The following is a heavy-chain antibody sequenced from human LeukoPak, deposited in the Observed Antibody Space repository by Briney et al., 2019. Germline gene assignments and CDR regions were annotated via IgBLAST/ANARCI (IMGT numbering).Heavy chain of an antibody. CDR3: ARLYSSSWYSGSA. CDR1: GFTFSSYS. D-gene: IGHD6-13*01. Sequence: GSLRLSCAASGFTFSSYSMNWVRQAPGKGLEWIGEINHSGSTNYNPSLKSRVTISVDTSKNQFSLKLSSVTAADTAVYYCARLYSSSWYSGSAWGQGTLVTVSS. V-gene: IGHV4-34*01. J-gene: IGHJ4*02. CDR2: INHSGST.